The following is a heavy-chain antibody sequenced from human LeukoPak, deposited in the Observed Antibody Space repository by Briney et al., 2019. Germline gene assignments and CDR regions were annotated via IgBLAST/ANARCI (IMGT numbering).Heavy chain of an antibody. CDR3: ARGTFRYYYDSSGYYYDY. CDR1: GGSISSYY. D-gene: IGHD3-22*01. J-gene: IGHJ4*02. CDR2: IYYSGST. V-gene: IGHV4-59*01. Sequence: SETLSLTCTVSGGSISSYYWSWIWQPPGKGLEWIGYIYYSGSTNYNPSLKSRVTISVDTSKNQFSLKLSSVAAADTAVYYCARGTFRYYYDSSGYYYDYWGQGTLVTVSS.